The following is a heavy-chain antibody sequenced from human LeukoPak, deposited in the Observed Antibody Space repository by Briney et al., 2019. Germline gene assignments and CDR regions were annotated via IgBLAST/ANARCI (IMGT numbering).Heavy chain of an antibody. CDR3: ARDPTDYYGSGSYYYYYMDA. Sequence: ASVKVSCKASGYTFTGYYMHWVRQAPGQGLEWMGWINPNSGGTNYAQKFQGRVTMTRDTSISTAYMELSRLRSDDTAVYYCARDPTDYYGSGSYYYYYMDAWGKGTTVTVSS. V-gene: IGHV1-2*02. D-gene: IGHD3-10*01. CDR2: INPNSGGT. J-gene: IGHJ6*03. CDR1: GYTFTGYY.